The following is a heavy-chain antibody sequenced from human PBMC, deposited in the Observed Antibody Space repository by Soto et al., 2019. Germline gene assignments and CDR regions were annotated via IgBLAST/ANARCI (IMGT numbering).Heavy chain of an antibody. D-gene: IGHD6-19*01. V-gene: IGHV4-34*01. CDR2: VNPTGST. J-gene: IGHJ3*02. CDR1: GGSFSGYY. CDR3: ARSREQWLVDAFDI. Sequence: SETLSLTCAVYGGSFSGYYWSWIRQSPGKGLEWIGEVNPTGSTKYNPSLKSRVTMSVDTSKNQFSLNLNSVTAADTALYYCARSREQWLVDAFDIWGQGTMVTVSS.